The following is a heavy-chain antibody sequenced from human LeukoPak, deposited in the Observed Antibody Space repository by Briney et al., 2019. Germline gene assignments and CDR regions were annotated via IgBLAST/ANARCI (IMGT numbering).Heavy chain of an antibody. Sequence: PEGSLRLSCAASGFTFSSYAMSWVRQAPGKGLEWVSTISGSGDNTYYADSVRGRFTISRDNSKNTLYLQMNSLRAEDTAIYYCAKVSWANYFDYWGQGTLVTVSS. CDR2: ISGSGDNT. J-gene: IGHJ4*02. D-gene: IGHD6-13*01. CDR3: AKVSWANYFDY. CDR1: GFTFSSYA. V-gene: IGHV3-23*01.